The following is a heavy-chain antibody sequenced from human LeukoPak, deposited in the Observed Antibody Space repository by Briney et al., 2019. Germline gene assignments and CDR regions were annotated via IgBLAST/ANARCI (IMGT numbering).Heavy chain of an antibody. CDR2: IWYDGSNE. D-gene: IGHD3-3*01. Sequence: GGSLRLSCAASGFTFSSYGMHWVRQAPGKGLEWVAIIWYDGSNEYYVDSVRGRFTISRDNSRNTLYLQMNSLRAEDTAVYYCAKSPTYYDFWSGSGGYWGQGTLVTVSS. CDR1: GFTFSSYG. J-gene: IGHJ4*02. V-gene: IGHV3-33*06. CDR3: AKSPTYYDFWSGSGGY.